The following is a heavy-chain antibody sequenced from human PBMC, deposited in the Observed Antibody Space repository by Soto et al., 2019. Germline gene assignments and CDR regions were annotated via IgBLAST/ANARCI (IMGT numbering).Heavy chain of an antibody. V-gene: IGHV1-69*12. CDR2: IIPIFGTA. CDR3: TRGVYGGYEY. CDR1: GGTFSSYS. J-gene: IGHJ4*02. Sequence: QVQLVESGAEVKKPGSSVKVSCKASGGTFSSYSITWVRQAPGQGLEWMGGIIPIFGTANYAQKFQGRVTITADESTSTGYMEMNSLRSEDTAVYYCTRGVYGGYEYWGQGTLVTVSS. D-gene: IGHD5-12*01.